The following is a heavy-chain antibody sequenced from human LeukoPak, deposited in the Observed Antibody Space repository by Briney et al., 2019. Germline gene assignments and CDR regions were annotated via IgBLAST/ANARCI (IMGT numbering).Heavy chain of an antibody. Sequence: GGSLRLSCAASGFTFNSYWMSWVRQVPGKGLEWVANTKQDGSEEYYVDSVKGRFTISRDNAKNSLFLQMNSLRAEDTAVYYCARGGYYNSFRPFDLWGPGTQVTVSS. J-gene: IGHJ5*02. CDR1: GFTFNSYW. D-gene: IGHD3-9*01. V-gene: IGHV3-7*01. CDR2: TKQDGSEE. CDR3: ARGGYYNSFRPFDL.